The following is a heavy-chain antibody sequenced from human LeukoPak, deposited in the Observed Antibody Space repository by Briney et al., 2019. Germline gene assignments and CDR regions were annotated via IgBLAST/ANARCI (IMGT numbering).Heavy chain of an antibody. Sequence: GASVKVSCKASGYTFTSYDINWVRQATGQGLEWMGWMNPNSGNTDYAQKFQGRITMTRDTSISTAYMELNRLTSDDTAVYYCARDTGFPFFDFWGHGALVTVSS. V-gene: IGHV1-8*01. J-gene: IGHJ4*01. CDR1: GYTFTSYD. CDR2: MNPNSGNT. CDR3: ARDTGFPFFDF.